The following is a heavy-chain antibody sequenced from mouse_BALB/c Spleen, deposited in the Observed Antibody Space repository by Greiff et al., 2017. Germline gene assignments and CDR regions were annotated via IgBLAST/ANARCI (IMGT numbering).Heavy chain of an antibody. D-gene: IGHD1-1*01. V-gene: IGHV14-3*02. J-gene: IGHJ2*01. CDR2: IDPANGNT. CDR3: AKNYGSSQYYFDY. CDR1: GFNIKDTY. Sequence: EVQLQQSGAELVKPGASVKLSCTASGFNIKDTYMHWVKQRPEQGLEWIGRIDPANGNTKYDPKFQGKATITADISSNTAYLQLSSLTSEDTAVYYCAKNYGSSQYYFDYWGQGTTLTVSS.